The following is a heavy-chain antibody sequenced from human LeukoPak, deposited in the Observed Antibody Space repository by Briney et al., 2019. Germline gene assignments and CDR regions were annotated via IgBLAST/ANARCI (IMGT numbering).Heavy chain of an antibody. CDR1: AFTFGDYS. D-gene: IGHD3-22*01. J-gene: IGHJ4*02. V-gene: IGHV3-49*04. Sequence: GGSLRLYCTASAFTFGDYSLSWVRQAPEQGLEWVGFIRRKGYGGNTEYDPSVKGRFIISRDDSKSTAYLQMNSLKAEDTAVYYCAKMGDSSGYYAIDSWGQGTLVTVSS. CDR3: AKMGDSSGYYAIDS. CDR2: IRRKGYGGNT.